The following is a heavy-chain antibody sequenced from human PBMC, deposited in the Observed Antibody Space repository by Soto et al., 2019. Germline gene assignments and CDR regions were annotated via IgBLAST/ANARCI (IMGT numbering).Heavy chain of an antibody. CDR2: INHSGST. D-gene: IGHD6-19*01. CDR3: AGAPLGIAVAGSLSGY. Sequence: SETLSLTCAVYGGSFSGYYWSWIRQPPGKGLEWIGEINHSGSTNYNPSLKSRVTISVDTSKNQFSLKLSSVTAADTAVYYCAGAPLGIAVAGSLSGYWGQGTLVTVSS. CDR1: GGSFSGYY. J-gene: IGHJ4*02. V-gene: IGHV4-34*01.